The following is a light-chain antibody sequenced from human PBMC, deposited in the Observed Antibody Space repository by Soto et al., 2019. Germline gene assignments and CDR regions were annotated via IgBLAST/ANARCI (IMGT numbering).Light chain of an antibody. J-gene: IGLJ1*01. V-gene: IGLV2-14*01. CDR1: SSDVTYYNF. CDR2: EVT. CDR3: SSYTTSNTYV. Sequence: QSVLTQPASVSGSPGQSITISCTGTSSDVTYYNFVPWYQHHPGKAPRLMIYEVTYRPSGVSDRFSGSKSGNTASLTISGLQPEDEADYYCSSYTTSNTYVFGTGTKVTVL.